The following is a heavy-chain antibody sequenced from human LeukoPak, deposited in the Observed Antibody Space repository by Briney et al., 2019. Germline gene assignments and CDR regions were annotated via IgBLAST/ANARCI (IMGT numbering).Heavy chain of an antibody. CDR3: ARDSRGYGIAAAGY. CDR2: INPNSGGT. V-gene: IGHV1-2*02. J-gene: IGHJ4*02. D-gene: IGHD6-13*01. CDR1: GYTFTGYY. Sequence: ASVKVSCKASGYTFTGYYMHWVRQAPGQGLEWMGWINPNSGGTNYAQKFQGRVTMTRDTSISTAYMELSSLRSEDTAVYYCARDSRGYGIAAAGYWGQGTLVTVSS.